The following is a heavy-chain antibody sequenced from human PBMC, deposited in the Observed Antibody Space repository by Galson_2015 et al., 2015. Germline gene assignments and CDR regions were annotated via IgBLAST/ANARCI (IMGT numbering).Heavy chain of an antibody. CDR2: IIPIFGTA. Sequence: SVKVSCKASGGTFSSYAISWVRQAPGQGLEWMGGIIPIFGTANYAQKFQGRVTITADKSTSTAYMELSSLRSEDTAVYYCARVYCSSTSCSTPYAFDIWGQGTMVTVSS. D-gene: IGHD2-2*01. J-gene: IGHJ3*02. CDR3: ARVYCSSTSCSTPYAFDI. V-gene: IGHV1-69*06. CDR1: GGTFSSYA.